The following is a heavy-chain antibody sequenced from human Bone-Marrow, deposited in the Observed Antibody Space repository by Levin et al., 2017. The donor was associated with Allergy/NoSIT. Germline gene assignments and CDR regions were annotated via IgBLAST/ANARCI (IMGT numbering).Heavy chain of an antibody. V-gene: IGHV3-33*01. Sequence: GESLKISCAASGFSFSTYAMHWVRQAPGKGLDWVAVMWYDGTTKYSAESVKGRFTISRHNSNNTLFLQMDSLRAEDTAVYYCARGRPYYYDGSGVNEPLDFWGQGTLVTVSS. CDR1: GFSFSTYA. J-gene: IGHJ4*02. D-gene: IGHD3-22*01. CDR3: ARGRPYYYDGSGVNEPLDF. CDR2: MWYDGTTK.